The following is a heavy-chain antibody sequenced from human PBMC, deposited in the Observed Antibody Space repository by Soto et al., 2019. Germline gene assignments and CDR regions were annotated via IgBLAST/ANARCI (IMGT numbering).Heavy chain of an antibody. Sequence: GASVKVSCKASGYTFNDYFIHWVRQAPGQGLEWMGWINPNNGGTNYAQKFQGRITMTRDTSITTAYMELSSLRSDDTAVYYCARVVVSGSHGYHYGLDVWGQGTTVTVSS. CDR1: GYTFNDYF. J-gene: IGHJ6*02. D-gene: IGHD1-26*01. V-gene: IGHV1-2*02. CDR3: ARVVVSGSHGYHYGLDV. CDR2: INPNNGGT.